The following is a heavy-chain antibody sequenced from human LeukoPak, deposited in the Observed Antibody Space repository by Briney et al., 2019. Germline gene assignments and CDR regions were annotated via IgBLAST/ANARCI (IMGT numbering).Heavy chain of an antibody. CDR1: GDSVSGSFW. V-gene: IGHV4-4*02. Sequence: SETLSLTCAVSGDSVSGSFWWSWGRHPPQKELEWIGEIHHSGSRKYNQSLESRVTIFVHTSQNQFSLKLSSVTAADTAVYYCARETYNYVWGSYRYSDSWGQGTLVTVSS. J-gene: IGHJ4*02. CDR2: IHHSGSR. D-gene: IGHD3-16*02. CDR3: ARETYNYVWGSYRYSDS.